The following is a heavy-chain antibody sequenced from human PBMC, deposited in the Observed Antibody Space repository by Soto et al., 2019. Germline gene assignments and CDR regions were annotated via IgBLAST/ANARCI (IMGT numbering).Heavy chain of an antibody. CDR1: GFTFSSYA. V-gene: IGHV3-23*01. CDR2: ISGSGGST. J-gene: IGHJ6*02. D-gene: IGHD6-19*01. CDR3: AKGGVPGDSSGWYTAYYYYGMDV. Sequence: GGSLRLSCAASGFTFSSYAMSWVRQAPGKGLEWVSAISGSGGSTYYADSVKGRFTISRDNSKNTLYLQMNSLRAEDTAVYYCAKGGVPGDSSGWYTAYYYYGMDVWGQGTTVTVSS.